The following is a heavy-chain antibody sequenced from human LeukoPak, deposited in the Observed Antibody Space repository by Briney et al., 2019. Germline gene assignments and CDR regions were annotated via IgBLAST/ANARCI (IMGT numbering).Heavy chain of an antibody. CDR2: IYYSGST. Sequence: PSQTLSLTCTVSGGSISSGDYYWSWIRQPPGKGLEWIGYIYYSGSTYYNPSLKSRVTISVDTSKNQFSLKLSSVTAADTAVYYCARVAGIWFGEFAPFFDYWGQGTLVTVSS. V-gene: IGHV4-30-4*01. J-gene: IGHJ4*02. CDR1: GGSISSGDYY. CDR3: ARVAGIWFGEFAPFFDY. D-gene: IGHD3-10*01.